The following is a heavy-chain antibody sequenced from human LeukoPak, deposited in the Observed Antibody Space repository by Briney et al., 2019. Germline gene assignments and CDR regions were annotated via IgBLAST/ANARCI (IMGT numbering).Heavy chain of an antibody. V-gene: IGHV1-8*01. CDR1: GYMFTSYD. D-gene: IGHD2-21*02. Sequence: ASVKVSCKASGYMFTSYDINWVRQATGQGLEWMGWMNPNSGNTGFGQKFQGRVAMTRDTSISTAYMELSSLRSEDTAVYYCARVFCSGGDCYRYFDYWGQGTLVTVSS. J-gene: IGHJ4*02. CDR2: MNPNSGNT. CDR3: ARVFCSGGDCYRYFDY.